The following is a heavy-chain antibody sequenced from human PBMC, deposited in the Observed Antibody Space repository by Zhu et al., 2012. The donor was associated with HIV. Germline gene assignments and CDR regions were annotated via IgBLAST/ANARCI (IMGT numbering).Heavy chain of an antibody. CDR1: GGSISRSNYY. CDR3: ASRYCSSSSCLYDY. Sequence: QVQLQESGPGLVKPSETLSLICTVSGGSISRSNYYWGWIRQPPGKGLEWIGSIYYSGSTFYNPSLKSRVTISMDTSKNQFSLKLRSVTAADTAVYYCASRYCSSSSCLYDYWGQGTLGHRLL. J-gene: IGHJ4*02. D-gene: IGHD2-2*01. CDR2: IYYSGST. V-gene: IGHV4-39*01.